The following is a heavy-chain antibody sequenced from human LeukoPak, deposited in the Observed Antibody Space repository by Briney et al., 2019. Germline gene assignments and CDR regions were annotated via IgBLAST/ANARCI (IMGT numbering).Heavy chain of an antibody. J-gene: IGHJ4*02. CDR3: ARAPVTSCRGAFCYPFDY. V-gene: IGHV3-23*01. CDR1: GFTFSSYA. D-gene: IGHD2-15*01. Sequence: GGSLRLSCAASGFTFSSYAMSWVRQGPGKGLEWVAATSSSDAGVYHADSVRGRFTISRDNSKNTLYLQMNSLRVEDAAVYYCARAPVTSCRGAFCYPFDYWGQGTLVTVSS. CDR2: TSSSDAGV.